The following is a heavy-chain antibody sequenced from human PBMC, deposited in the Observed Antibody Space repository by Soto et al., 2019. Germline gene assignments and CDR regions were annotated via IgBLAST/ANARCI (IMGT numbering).Heavy chain of an antibody. Sequence: GGSLRLSCAASGFTFSSYAMSWVRQAPGKGLGWVSAISGSGGSTYYADSVKGRFTISRDNSKNTLYLLMNSLRAEDTAVYYCAKGDYGDYVRIFDYWGQGTRVTVSS. D-gene: IGHD4-17*01. CDR2: ISGSGGST. CDR1: GFTFSSYA. V-gene: IGHV3-23*01. J-gene: IGHJ4*02. CDR3: AKGDYGDYVRIFDY.